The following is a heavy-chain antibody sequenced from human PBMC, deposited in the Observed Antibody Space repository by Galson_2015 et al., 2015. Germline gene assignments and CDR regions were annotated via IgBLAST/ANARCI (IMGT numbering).Heavy chain of an antibody. CDR3: AREGHDYGDYYGNYYGMDV. CDR1: GFTFSSYA. CDR2: ISYDGSNK. V-gene: IGHV3-30-3*01. Sequence: SLRLSCAASGFTFSSYAMHWVRQAPGKGLEWVAVISYDGSNKYYADSVKGRFTISRDNSKNTLYLQMNSLRAEDTAVYYCAREGHDYGDYYGNYYGMDVWGQGTTVTVSS. D-gene: IGHD4-17*01. J-gene: IGHJ6*02.